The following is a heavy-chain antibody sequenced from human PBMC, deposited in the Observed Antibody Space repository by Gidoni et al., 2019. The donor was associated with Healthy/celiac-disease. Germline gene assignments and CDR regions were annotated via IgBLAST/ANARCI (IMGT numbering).Heavy chain of an antibody. D-gene: IGHD2-15*01. CDR1: GFTFRSYA. V-gene: IGHV3-23*01. CDR2: ISGSGGST. J-gene: IGHJ4*02. Sequence: EVQLLESGGGLVQPGGSLRLSCAASGFTFRSYARSWVRQAPGKGLEWVSAISGSGGSTYYADSVKGRFTISRDNSKNTLYLQMNSLRAEDTAVYYCAKDPGGGSRPNHFDYWGQGTLVTVSS. CDR3: AKDPGGGSRPNHFDY.